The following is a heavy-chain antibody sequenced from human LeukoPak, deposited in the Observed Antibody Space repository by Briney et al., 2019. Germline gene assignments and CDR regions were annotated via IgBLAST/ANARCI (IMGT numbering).Heavy chain of an antibody. Sequence: SQTLSLTCAVWGGSISSGGYSWSWIRQPPGKGLEWIGYIYHSGSTYYNPSLKSRVTISVDRSKNQFSLKLSSVTAADTAVYYCASEDTGSFDYWGQGTLVTVSS. CDR3: ASEDTGSFDY. J-gene: IGHJ4*02. V-gene: IGHV4-30-2*01. CDR2: IYHSGST. D-gene: IGHD2-8*02. CDR1: GGSISSGGYS.